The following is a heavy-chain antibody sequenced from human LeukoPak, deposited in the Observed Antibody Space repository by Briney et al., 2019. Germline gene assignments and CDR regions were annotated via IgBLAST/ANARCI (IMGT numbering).Heavy chain of an antibody. J-gene: IGHJ5*02. V-gene: IGHV4-39*07. CDR2: IYYSGST. CDR1: GGSISSSSYY. CDR3: ARIGRELWLLWWFDP. D-gene: IGHD5-18*01. Sequence: PSQTLSLTCTVSGGSISSSSYYWGWIRQPPGKGLEWIGSIYYSGSTYYNPSLKSRVTISVDTSKNQFSLKLSSVTAADTAVYYCARIGRELWLLWWFDPWGQGTLVTVSS.